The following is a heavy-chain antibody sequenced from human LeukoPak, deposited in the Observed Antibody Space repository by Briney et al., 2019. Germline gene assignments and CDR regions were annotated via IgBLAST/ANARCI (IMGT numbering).Heavy chain of an antibody. J-gene: IGHJ5*02. CDR2: TSDSGGST. D-gene: IGHD1-26*01. CDR3: AKSSGSYLGSWFDP. CDR1: GFTFSNYA. V-gene: IGHV3-23*01. Sequence: PGGSLRLSCAASGFTFSNYAMSWVRQAPGKGLEWVSATSDSGGSTYHADSVKGRFTISRDNSKNTLYLQMNSLRAEDTAVYYCAKSSGSYLGSWFDPWGQGTLVTVSS.